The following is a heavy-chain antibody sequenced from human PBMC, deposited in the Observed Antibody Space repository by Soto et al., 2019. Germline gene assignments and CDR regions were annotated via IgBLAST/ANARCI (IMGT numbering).Heavy chain of an antibody. CDR1: DFTVSMFW. CDR3: ARVRYGGYAYYFDY. J-gene: IGHJ4*02. CDR2: INQDGSEK. D-gene: IGHD4-17*01. Sequence: PWGALLVSCAVTDFTVSMFWMGWVRQAPGRGLEWVANINQDGSEKYYVDSVNGRFTMSKDNVKNSLYLQMNSLGAEDTAVYYCARVRYGGYAYYFDYWGQGAMVTVSS. V-gene: IGHV3-7*03.